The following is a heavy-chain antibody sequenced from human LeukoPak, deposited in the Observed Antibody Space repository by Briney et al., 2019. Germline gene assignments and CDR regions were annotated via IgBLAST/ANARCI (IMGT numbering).Heavy chain of an antibody. CDR3: AKESSGYYSSGFDY. V-gene: IGHV3-9*01. J-gene: IGHJ4*02. CDR1: GFTFDDYA. Sequence: GGSLRLSCAASGFTFDDYAMHWVRQAPGKGLEWVSGISWNSGNIGYADSVKGRFTVSRDNAKNSLSLQMNSLRAEDTALYYCAKESSGYYSSGFDYWGQGTLVTVSS. CDR2: ISWNSGNI. D-gene: IGHD3-22*01.